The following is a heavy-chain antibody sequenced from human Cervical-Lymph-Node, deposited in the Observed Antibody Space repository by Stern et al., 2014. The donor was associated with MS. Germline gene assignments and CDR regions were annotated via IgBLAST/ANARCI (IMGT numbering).Heavy chain of an antibody. CDR2: IWYYGSNK. CDR3: ARSSSPSPYYYLRYGR. Sequence: VQLVESGGGVVQPGRSLRLSCAASGFTFSSYGMHWVRQAPGKGLEWVAVIWYYGSNKYYADSVKGRFTISRDNSKNTLYLQMNSLRAEDTAVYYCARSSSPSPYYYLRYGRLGPRDHGHRLL. CDR1: GFTFSSYG. J-gene: IGHJ6*02. D-gene: IGHD6-13*01. V-gene: IGHV3-33*01.